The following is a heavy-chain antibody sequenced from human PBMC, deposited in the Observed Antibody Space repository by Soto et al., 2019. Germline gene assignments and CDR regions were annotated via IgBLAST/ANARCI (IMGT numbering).Heavy chain of an antibody. CDR3: ARNRRPGDYIWGLVPDY. CDR1: EGSISSHY. D-gene: IGHD3-16*01. V-gene: IGHV4-39*01. Sequence: LDPLSLTYTVSEGSISSHYWGCIRQQTGKGLEWIGSIYYSGSTYYNPSLKSRVTISVDTSKNQFSLKLSSVTAADTAVYFCARNRRPGDYIWGLVPDYWGQGTLVTVSP. CDR2: IYYSGST. J-gene: IGHJ4*02.